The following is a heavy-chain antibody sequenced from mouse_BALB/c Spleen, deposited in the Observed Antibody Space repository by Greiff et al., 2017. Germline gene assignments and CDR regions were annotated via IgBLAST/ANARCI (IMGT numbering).Heavy chain of an antibody. J-gene: IGHJ2*01. CDR2: ISYDGSN. Sequence: EVKLEESGPGLVKPSQSLSLTCSVTGYSITSGYYWNWIRQFPGNKLEWMGYISYDGSNNYNPSLKNRISITRDTSKNQFFLKLNSVTTEDTATYYCARDLGTTVGADYWGQGTTLTVSS. V-gene: IGHV3-6*02. CDR1: GYSITSGYY. CDR3: ARDLGTTVGADY. D-gene: IGHD1-1*01.